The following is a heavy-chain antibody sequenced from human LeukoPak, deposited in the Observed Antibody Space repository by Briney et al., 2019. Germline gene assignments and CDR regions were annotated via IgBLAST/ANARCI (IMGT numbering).Heavy chain of an antibody. CDR1: GGSISSSSYY. CDR3: VGGSMTTVTGFDY. J-gene: IGHJ4*02. V-gene: IGHV4-39*01. CDR2: IYYSGST. Sequence: PSETLSLTCTVSGGSISSSSYYWGWIRQPPGTGLEWIGSIYYSGSTYYNPSLKSRVTISVDTSKNQFSLKLSSVTAADTAVYYCVGGSMTTVTGFDYWGQGTLVTVSS. D-gene: IGHD4-17*01.